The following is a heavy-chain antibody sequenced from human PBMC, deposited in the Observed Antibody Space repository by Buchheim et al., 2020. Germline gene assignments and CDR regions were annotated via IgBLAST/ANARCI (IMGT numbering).Heavy chain of an antibody. D-gene: IGHD2-2*02. J-gene: IGHJ6*02. Sequence: EVQLVESGGGLVQPGGSLRLSCEASGFTVSISYMSWVRQAPGKGLEWVSVLYSGGSTYYADSVKGRFTISRDTVKNTLFLQMNSLRAEVTAVYFCAREGYCSSTSCYMGYYYYGMDVWGQGTT. CDR1: GFTVSISY. CDR2: LYSGGST. V-gene: IGHV3-66*01. CDR3: AREGYCSSTSCYMGYYYYGMDV.